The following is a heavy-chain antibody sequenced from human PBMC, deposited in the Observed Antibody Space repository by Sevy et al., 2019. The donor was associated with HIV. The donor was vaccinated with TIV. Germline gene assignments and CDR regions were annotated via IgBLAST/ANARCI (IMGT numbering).Heavy chain of an antibody. J-gene: IGHJ4*02. CDR1: GFTFSSYS. CDR3: GRGETETTGRLLGY. Sequence: GGSLRLSCAASGFTFSSYSMNWVRQAPGKGLEWVSSISSSSSYIYYADSVKGRFTISRDNAKNSLYLQMNSLRAEDTAFYYGGRGETETTGRLLGYGGQGTRVTASS. V-gene: IGHV3-21*01. CDR2: ISSSSSYI. D-gene: IGHD1-1*01.